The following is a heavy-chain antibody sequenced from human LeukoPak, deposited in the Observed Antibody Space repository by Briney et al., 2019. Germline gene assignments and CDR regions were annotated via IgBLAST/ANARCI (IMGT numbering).Heavy chain of an antibody. J-gene: IGHJ6*03. CDR3: ARTYGDYGYYYYYMDV. Sequence: ASVKVSCKASGYTFTSHAMNWVRQAPGQGLEWMGWINTNTGNPTYAQGFTGRFVFSLDTSVSTAYLQISSLKAEDTAVYYCARTYGDYGYYYYYMDVWGKGTTVTVSS. CDR1: GYTFTSHA. CDR2: INTNTGNP. V-gene: IGHV7-4-1*02. D-gene: IGHD4-17*01.